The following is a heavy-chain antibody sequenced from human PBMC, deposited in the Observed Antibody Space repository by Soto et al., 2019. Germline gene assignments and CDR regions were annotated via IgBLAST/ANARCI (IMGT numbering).Heavy chain of an antibody. D-gene: IGHD6-13*01. CDR3: AKDRVGTYSNWHDAFDI. Sequence: QVQLVESGGGVVQPGRSLRLSCAASGFTFSSYGMHWVRQAPGKGLEWVAVISYDGSYKYYADSVKGRFTISRDNSKNTLYVQMNSLRAEDTAVYYCAKDRVGTYSNWHDAFDIWGQGTMVTVSS. CDR1: GFTFSSYG. J-gene: IGHJ3*02. CDR2: ISYDGSYK. V-gene: IGHV3-30*18.